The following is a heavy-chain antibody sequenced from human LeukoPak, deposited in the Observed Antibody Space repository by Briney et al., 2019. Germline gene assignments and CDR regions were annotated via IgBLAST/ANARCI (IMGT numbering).Heavy chain of an antibody. CDR3: ARGRIRTGCSGYLY. CDR2: INDSLST. V-gene: IGHV4-34*01. J-gene: IGHJ4*02. Sequence: SVTLSLTCAVYGGSFSDYYWSWIRQPPGKGLEWIGEINDSLSTNHNPSLQSRVAISVDTSKNQVSLKLSSVTAADTAVYYCARGRIRTGCSGYLYWGQGTLVTLSA. D-gene: IGHD5-12*01. CDR1: GGSFSDYY.